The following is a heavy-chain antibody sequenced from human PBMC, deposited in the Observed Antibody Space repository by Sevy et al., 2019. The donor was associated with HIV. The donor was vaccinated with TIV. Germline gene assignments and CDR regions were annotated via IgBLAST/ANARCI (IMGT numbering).Heavy chain of an antibody. Sequence: GGSLRLSCAASGFTFSDYYMSWIRQAPGKGLEWISYISGSDYTIYYADSVKGRSTISRDNAKNSLYLQMNSLRAEDTAVYYCARDHVKDGDLGDYYYFAMDVWGQGTTVTVSS. V-gene: IGHV3-11*01. CDR3: ARDHVKDGDLGDYYYFAMDV. D-gene: IGHD4-17*01. CDR2: ISGSDYTI. J-gene: IGHJ6*02. CDR1: GFTFSDYY.